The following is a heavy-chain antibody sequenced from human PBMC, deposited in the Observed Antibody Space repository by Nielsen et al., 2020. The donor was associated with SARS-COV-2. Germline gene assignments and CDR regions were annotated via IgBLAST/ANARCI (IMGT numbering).Heavy chain of an antibody. CDR1: GGSLRTSGW. Sequence: SETLSLTCAVSGGSLRTSGWWTWVRQSPGKGLEWIAEINYRGSISYNPSLKSRVTISVDTSKNQFSLKLSSVTAADTAVYYCASSIAARPVFDYWGQGTLVTVSS. D-gene: IGHD6-6*01. V-gene: IGHV4-4*02. CDR3: ASSIAARPVFDY. J-gene: IGHJ4*02. CDR2: INYRGSI.